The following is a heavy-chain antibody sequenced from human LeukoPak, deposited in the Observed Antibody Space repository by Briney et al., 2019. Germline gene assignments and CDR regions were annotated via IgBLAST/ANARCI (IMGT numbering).Heavy chain of an antibody. J-gene: IGHJ4*02. CDR1: GGTFSSYA. V-gene: IGHV1-18*01. CDR3: ARIRRGLDY. CDR2: ISAYNGNT. D-gene: IGHD1-14*01. Sequence: ASVKVSCTASGGTFSSYAISWVRQAPGQGLEWMGWISAYNGNTNYAQKLQGGVTMTTDTSTSTAYMELRSLRSDDTAVYYCARIRRGLDYWGQGTLVTVSS.